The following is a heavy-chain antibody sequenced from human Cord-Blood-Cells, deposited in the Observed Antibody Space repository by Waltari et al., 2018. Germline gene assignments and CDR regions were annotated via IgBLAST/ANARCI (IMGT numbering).Heavy chain of an antibody. CDR3: ARAIAVAGTPLYYYYYMDV. V-gene: IGHV4-4*07. Sequence: VQLQESGPGLVKPSETLSLTCTVSGGSISSYYWSWIRQPAGKGLEWIGRIYTSGSTNYNPSLKSRVTMSVDTSKNQFSLKLSSVTAADTAVYYCARAIAVAGTPLYYYYYMDVWGKGTTVTVSS. J-gene: IGHJ6*03. CDR2: IYTSGST. CDR1: GGSISSYY. D-gene: IGHD6-19*01.